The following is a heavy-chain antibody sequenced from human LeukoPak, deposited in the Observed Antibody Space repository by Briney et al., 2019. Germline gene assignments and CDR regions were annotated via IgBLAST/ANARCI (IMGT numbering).Heavy chain of an antibody. CDR2: IIPIFGTA. D-gene: IGHD3-3*01. CDR3: ARRKDDFWSGYSLDY. CDR1: GGTFSSYA. V-gene: IGHV1-69*05. Sequence: ASVKVSCKASGGTFSSYAISWVRQAPGQGLEWMGGIIPIFGTANYAQKFQGRVTITTDESTSTAYMELSSLRSEDTAVYYCARRKDDFWSGYSLDYWGQGTLVTVSS. J-gene: IGHJ4*02.